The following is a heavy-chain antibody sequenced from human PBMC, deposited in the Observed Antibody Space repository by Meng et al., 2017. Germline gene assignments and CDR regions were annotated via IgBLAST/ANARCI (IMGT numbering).Heavy chain of an antibody. CDR1: GFTFSSYA. D-gene: IGHD2-21*02. Sequence: AGSLSLSCAVSGFTFSSYAMSWVRQAPGEGLEWVSAISGSGGSTYYADSVKGRFTISRDNSKNTLYLQMNSLRAEDTAVYYCAKVNCGGDCYSEDAFEIWGQGTMVTVSS. CDR2: ISGSGGST. CDR3: AKVNCGGDCYSEDAFEI. V-gene: IGHV3-23*01. J-gene: IGHJ3*02.